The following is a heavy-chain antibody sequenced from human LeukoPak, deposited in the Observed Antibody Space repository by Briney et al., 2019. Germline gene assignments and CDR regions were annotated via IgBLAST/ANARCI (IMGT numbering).Heavy chain of an antibody. V-gene: IGHV1-69*13. CDR1: GGTFSSYA. J-gene: IGHJ3*02. CDR2: IIPIFGTA. CDR3: WSATVDRVATITLGAFNI. D-gene: IGHD5-12*01. Sequence: SVKVSCKASGGTFSSYAISWVRQAPGQGLEWMGGIIPIFGTANYAQKFQGRVTITADESTSTAYMELSSLRSEDTAAFYWWSATVDRVATITLGAFNIWGKGKMVPASS.